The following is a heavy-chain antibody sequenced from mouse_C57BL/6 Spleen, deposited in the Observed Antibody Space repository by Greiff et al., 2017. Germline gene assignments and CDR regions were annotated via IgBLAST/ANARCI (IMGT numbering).Heavy chain of an antibody. V-gene: IGHV1-39*01. CDR1: GYSFTDYN. J-gene: IGHJ1*03. CDR3: ARKGYGRSYRYCDV. CDR2: INPNYGTT. D-gene: IGHD1-1*01. Sequence: VQLKQSGPELVKPGASVKISCKASGYSFTDYNMNWVKQSNGKSLEWIGVINPNYGTTSYNQKFKGKATLTVDQSSSTAYMQLNSLTSEDSAVYYCARKGYGRSYRYCDVWGTGTTVTVSS.